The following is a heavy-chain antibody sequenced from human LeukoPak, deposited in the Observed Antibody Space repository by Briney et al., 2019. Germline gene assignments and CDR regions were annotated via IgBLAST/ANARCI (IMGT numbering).Heavy chain of an antibody. J-gene: IGHJ4*02. CDR1: GGSISSSSYY. Sequence: SETLSLTCTVSGGSISSSSYYWGWIRQPPGKGLEWIGSIYYSGSTYYNPSLKSRVTMSVDTSKNQFSLKLSSVTAADTAVYYCARGRYGIAAGWGQGTLVTVSS. CDR2: IYYSGST. V-gene: IGHV4-39*01. CDR3: ARGRYGIAAG. D-gene: IGHD6-13*01.